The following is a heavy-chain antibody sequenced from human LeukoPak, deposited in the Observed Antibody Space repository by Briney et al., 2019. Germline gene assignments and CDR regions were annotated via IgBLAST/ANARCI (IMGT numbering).Heavy chain of an antibody. J-gene: IGHJ5*02. CDR3: ARDYWYNWNDVQWFDP. Sequence: GGSLRLSCAASGFTFSSYSVNWVRQAPGKGLEWVSSISSSSSYIYYADSVKGRFTISRDNAKNSLYLQMNSLRAEDKAVYYCARDYWYNWNDVQWFDPWGQGTLVTVSS. CDR1: GFTFSSYS. D-gene: IGHD1-1*01. CDR2: ISSSSSYI. V-gene: IGHV3-21*01.